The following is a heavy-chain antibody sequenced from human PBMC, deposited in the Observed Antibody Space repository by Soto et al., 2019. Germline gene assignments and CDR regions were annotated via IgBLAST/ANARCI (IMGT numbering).Heavy chain of an antibody. Sequence: EVQLVESGGGLVQPGRSLRLSCAASGFTFDDYAMHWVRQAPGKGLEWVSGISWNSGSIGYADSVKGRFTISRDNAKNSLYLQMNSLRAEDTALYYCAKGTHYDILTGYHYYFDYWGQGTLVTVSS. CDR1: GFTFDDYA. CDR2: ISWNSGSI. D-gene: IGHD3-9*01. CDR3: AKGTHYDILTGYHYYFDY. J-gene: IGHJ4*02. V-gene: IGHV3-9*01.